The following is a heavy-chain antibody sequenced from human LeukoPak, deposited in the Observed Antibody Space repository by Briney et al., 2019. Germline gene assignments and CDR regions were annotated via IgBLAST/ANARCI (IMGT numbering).Heavy chain of an antibody. CDR1: GFTFSSYS. J-gene: IGHJ4*02. CDR3: ARDAYGSGSYTDY. V-gene: IGHV3-48*04. CDR2: ISSSSSTI. D-gene: IGHD3-10*01. Sequence: GGSLRLSCAASGFTFSSYSMNWVRQAPGKGLEWVSYISSSSSTIYYADSVKGRFTISRDNAKNSLYLQMNSLRAEDTAVYYCARDAYGSGSYTDYWGQGTLVTVSS.